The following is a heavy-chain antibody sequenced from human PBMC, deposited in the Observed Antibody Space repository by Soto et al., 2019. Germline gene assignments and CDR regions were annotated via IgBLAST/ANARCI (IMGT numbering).Heavy chain of an antibody. V-gene: IGHV4-30-4*01. Sequence: QVQLQESGPGLVKPSQTLSLTCTVSGGSVSSGVYYWNWIRQPPGKGLEWIGYIYYSGTTYSNPSLKSQVTLSVDTSKNQFSLKLSSVPAADTAVYYCARDSDYYGSGSLGGGFAFWGQGTLVTVSS. CDR3: ARDSDYYGSGSLGGGFAF. J-gene: IGHJ4*02. CDR2: IYYSGTT. D-gene: IGHD3-10*01. CDR1: GGSVSSGVYY.